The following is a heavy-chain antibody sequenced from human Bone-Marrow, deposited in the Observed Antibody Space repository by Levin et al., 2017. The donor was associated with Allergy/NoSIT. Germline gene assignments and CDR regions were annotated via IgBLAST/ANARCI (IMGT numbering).Heavy chain of an antibody. V-gene: IGHV2-5*02. CDR3: ARSRSWLGTDGMDV. J-gene: IGHJ6*02. CDR2: IYWDDDK. D-gene: IGHD6-19*01. Sequence: ESGPTLVKPTQTLTLTCTFSGFSLTTTGVGVGWIRQPPGKALEWLALIYWDDDKNYRPSLKSRLSITKDTSKNQVVLTMTNMDPVDTATYYCARSRSWLGTDGMDVWGQGTTVTVSS. CDR1: GFSLTTTGVG.